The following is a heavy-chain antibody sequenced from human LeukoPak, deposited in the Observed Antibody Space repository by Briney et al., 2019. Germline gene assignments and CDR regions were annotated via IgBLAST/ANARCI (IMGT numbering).Heavy chain of an antibody. J-gene: IGHJ2*01. D-gene: IGHD7-27*01. CDR2: LSYDGSNK. Sequence: GGSLRLSCAASGFTFSSYGMHWVRQAPGKGLEWVAVLSYDGSNKYYADSVKGRFTISRDNSKNTLYLQMNSLRAEDTALYYCANPWGSGWYFDLWGRGTLVTVSS. V-gene: IGHV3-30*18. CDR1: GFTFSSYG. CDR3: ANPWGSGWYFDL.